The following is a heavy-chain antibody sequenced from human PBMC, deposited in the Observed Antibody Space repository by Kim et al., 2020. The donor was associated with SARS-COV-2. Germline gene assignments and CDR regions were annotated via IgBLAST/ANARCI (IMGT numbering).Heavy chain of an antibody. V-gene: IGHV3-15*01. CDR2: IKSKTDGGTT. CDR1: GFTFSNAW. CDR3: TTDSEYYGSGSYYHVGLDAFDI. Sequence: GGSLRLSCAASGFTFSNAWMSWVRQAPGKGLEWVGRIKSKTDGGTTDYAAPVKGRFTISRDDSKNTLYLQMNSLKTEDTAVYYCTTDSEYYGSGSYYHVGLDAFDIWGQGTMVTVSS. J-gene: IGHJ3*02. D-gene: IGHD3-10*01.